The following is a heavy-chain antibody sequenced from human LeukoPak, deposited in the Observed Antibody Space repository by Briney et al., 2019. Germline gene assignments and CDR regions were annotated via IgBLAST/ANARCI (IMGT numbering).Heavy chain of an antibody. D-gene: IGHD3-3*01. CDR1: GYTFTDYY. J-gene: IGHJ4*02. CDR2: INPNSGGT. V-gene: IGHV1-2*02. CDR3: ARDHYDFWNPR. Sequence: ASVKVSCKASGYTFTDYYIHWVRQAPGQGLEWMGWINPNSGGTNYAQKFQGRVTMTRDTSISTAYMELSRLRSDDTAVYYCARDHYDFWNPRWGQGTLVTVSS.